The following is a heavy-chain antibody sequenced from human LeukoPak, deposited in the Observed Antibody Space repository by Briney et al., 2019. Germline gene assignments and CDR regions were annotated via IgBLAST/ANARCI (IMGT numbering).Heavy chain of an antibody. CDR2: INHSGST. V-gene: IGHV4-34*01. D-gene: IGHD4-17*01. CDR1: GGSFSGYY. CDR3: ARHDYGDYVLRGGHFDY. J-gene: IGHJ4*02. Sequence: SETLSLTCAVYGGSFSGYYWSWIRQPPGKGLEWIGEINHSGSTNYNPSLRSRVTISVDTSKNQFSLKLSSVTAADTAVYYCARHDYGDYVLRGGHFDYWGQGTLVTVSS.